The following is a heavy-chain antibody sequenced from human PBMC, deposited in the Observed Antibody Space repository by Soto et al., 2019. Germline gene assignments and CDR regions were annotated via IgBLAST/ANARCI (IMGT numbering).Heavy chain of an antibody. J-gene: IGHJ4*02. CDR2: IYPGDSDT. D-gene: IGHD3-22*01. CDR1: GYSFTSYW. V-gene: IGHV5-51*01. CDR3: ARPSNYYDSSGYYSPTLFDY. Sequence: LGESLKISCKGSGYSFTSYWIGWVRQMPGKGLEWMGIIYPGDSDTRYSPSFQGQVTISADKSISTAYLQWSSLKASDTAMYYCARPSNYYDSSGYYSPTLFDYWGQGTLVTVSS.